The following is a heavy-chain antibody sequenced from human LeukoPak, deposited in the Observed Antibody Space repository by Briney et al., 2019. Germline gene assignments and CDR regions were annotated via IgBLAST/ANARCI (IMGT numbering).Heavy chain of an antibody. CDR1: GFTFTTYS. CDR2: ISNCGGST. D-gene: IGHD4-23*01. J-gene: IGHJ4*02. V-gene: IGHV3-23*01. Sequence: GGSLRLSCAASGFTFTTYSLTWVRHAPGKGLEWVSAISNCGGSTHYADSVKGRFTISRDNSKSTLYLQMSSLRAEDTAVYYCAKIGFPTTVLTPGTVWWGQGTLVTVSS. CDR3: AKIGFPTTVLTPGTVW.